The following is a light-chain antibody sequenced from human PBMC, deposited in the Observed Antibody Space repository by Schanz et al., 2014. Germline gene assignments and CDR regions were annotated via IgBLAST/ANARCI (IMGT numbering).Light chain of an antibody. CDR2: EGS. Sequence: QSALTQPASVSGSPGQSITISCTGTSSDVGSYNLVSWYQQHPGKAPKLMIYEGSKRPSGVSNRFSGSKSGNTASLTISGLQAEDEADYYCNSFTSSHTHVFGGGTKLTVL. CDR3: NSFTSSHTHV. CDR1: SSDVGSYNL. V-gene: IGLV2-14*02. J-gene: IGLJ3*02.